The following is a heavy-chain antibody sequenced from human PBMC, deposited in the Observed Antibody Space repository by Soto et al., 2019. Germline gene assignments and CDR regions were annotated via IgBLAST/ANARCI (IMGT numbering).Heavy chain of an antibody. CDR1: GYTLTSYG. D-gene: IGHD1-26*01. J-gene: IGHJ6*02. CDR2: ISAYNGNT. CDR3: GRGPGWEPGLSTFYAMGV. V-gene: IGHV1-18*01. Sequence: ASVKVSCKASGYTLTSYGISWVRQAPGQGLEWMGWISAYNGNTNYAQKLQGRVTMTTDTSTSTAYMELRSLRSDDTAVYFCGRGPGWEPGLSTFYAMGVWGQGTTGTVSS.